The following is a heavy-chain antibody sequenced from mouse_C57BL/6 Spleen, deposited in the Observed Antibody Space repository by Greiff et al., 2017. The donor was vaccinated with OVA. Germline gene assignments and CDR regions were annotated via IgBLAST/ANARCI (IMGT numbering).Heavy chain of an antibody. D-gene: IGHD2-4*01. J-gene: IGHJ3*01. CDR3: TRNYDYVWFAY. V-gene: IGHV1-5*01. CDR1: VYTFTSYW. CDR2: IYPGNSDT. Sequence: EVQLQQSGTVLARPGASVKMSCKTSVYTFTSYWMHWVKQRPGQGLEWIGAIYPGNSDTSYNQKFKGKAKLTAVTSASTAYMELSSLTNEDSAVYYCTRNYDYVWFAYWGQGTLVTVSA.